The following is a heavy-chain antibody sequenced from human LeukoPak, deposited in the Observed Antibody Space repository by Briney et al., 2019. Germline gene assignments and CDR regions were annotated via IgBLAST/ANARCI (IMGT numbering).Heavy chain of an antibody. CDR2: ISGSGGTT. V-gene: IGHV3-23*01. D-gene: IGHD1-1*01. J-gene: IGHJ4*02. Sequence: GGSLRLSCAASGFTFSSYAMSWVRQAPGKGLEGVSVISGSGGTTYYADSVKGRFTISRDNSKNTLYLQMNSLRAEDTAVYYCARETGGIDYWGQGTLVTVSS. CDR3: ARETGGIDY. CDR1: GFTFSSYA.